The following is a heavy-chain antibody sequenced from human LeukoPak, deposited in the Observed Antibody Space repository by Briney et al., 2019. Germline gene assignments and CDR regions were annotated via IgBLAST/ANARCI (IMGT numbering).Heavy chain of an antibody. CDR2: INWNGGST. Sequence: PGGSLRLSCAASGFTFDDYGMSWVRQAPGKGLEWVSGINWNGGSTGYADSVKGRFTISRDNAKNSLYLQMNSLRAEDTALYYCAIDKYDILTGYYSYWGQGTLVTVSS. D-gene: IGHD3-9*01. J-gene: IGHJ4*02. CDR1: GFTFDDYG. CDR3: AIDKYDILTGYYSY. V-gene: IGHV3-20*04.